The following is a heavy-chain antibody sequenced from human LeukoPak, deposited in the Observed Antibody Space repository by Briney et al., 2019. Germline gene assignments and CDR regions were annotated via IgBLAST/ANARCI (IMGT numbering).Heavy chain of an antibody. CDR2: ISGGGGST. V-gene: IGHV3-23*01. CDR3: AKDRPLNYYDSSGPRSNWFDP. D-gene: IGHD3-22*01. J-gene: IGHJ5*02. CDR1: GFTFSSYA. Sequence: GGSLRLSCAASGFTFSSYAMSWVRQAPGRGLGWVSPISGGGGSTYYADSVKGRFTISRDNSKNTLYLQMNTLRADDTAVYYCAKDRPLNYYDSSGPRSNWFDPWGQGTLVTVSS.